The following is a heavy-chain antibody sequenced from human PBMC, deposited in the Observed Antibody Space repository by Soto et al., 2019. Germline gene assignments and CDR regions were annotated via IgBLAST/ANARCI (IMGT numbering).Heavy chain of an antibody. D-gene: IGHD3-10*01. CDR2: IYYSGST. Sequence: SETLSVTWTVSGGSISRGGYYWSWIRQHPGKGLEWIGYIYYSGSTYYNPSLKSRVTISVDTSKNQFSLKLSSVTAADTAVYYCATGSMDYGSGWNAWFDPWGQGTLVTVSS. CDR1: GGSISRGGYY. J-gene: IGHJ5*02. V-gene: IGHV4-31*02. CDR3: ATGSMDYGSGWNAWFDP.